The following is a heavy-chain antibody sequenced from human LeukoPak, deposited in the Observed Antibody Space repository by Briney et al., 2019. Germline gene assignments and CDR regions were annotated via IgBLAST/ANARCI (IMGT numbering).Heavy chain of an antibody. CDR2: IKKDGSEK. Sequence: GGSLRLSCAASGFTFSSYWMSWVRQAPGKGLEWVANIKKDGSEKYYVDSVKGRFTISRDNAKNSLYLQMNSLRAEDTAVYYCARGTAYYYGSGSYFPFDYWGQGTLVTVSS. V-gene: IGHV3-7*01. CDR1: GFTFSSYW. D-gene: IGHD3-10*01. J-gene: IGHJ4*02. CDR3: ARGTAYYYGSGSYFPFDY.